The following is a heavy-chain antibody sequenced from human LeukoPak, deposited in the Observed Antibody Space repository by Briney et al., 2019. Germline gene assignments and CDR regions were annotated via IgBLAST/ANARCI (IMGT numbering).Heavy chain of an antibody. CDR3: ARDRLLAAAGTLRGYYYYYYMDV. Sequence: GGSLRLSCAASGFTFSSYWMSWVRQAPGKGLEWVANIKQDGSEKYYVDSVKGRFTISRDNAKNSLYLQMNSLRAEDTAVYYCARDRLLAAAGTLRGYYYYYYMDVWGKGTTVTVSS. D-gene: IGHD6-13*01. V-gene: IGHV3-7*01. J-gene: IGHJ6*03. CDR2: IKQDGSEK. CDR1: GFTFSSYW.